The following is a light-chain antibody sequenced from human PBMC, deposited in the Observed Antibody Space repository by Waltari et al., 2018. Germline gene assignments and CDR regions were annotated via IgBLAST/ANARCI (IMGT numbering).Light chain of an antibody. CDR3: QQYYNTPLT. CDR2: WAS. Sequence: IVMTQSPDSLAVSLGERATINCKSSPTVLYSSNNKNYLAWYQQKPRQPPKLLIYWASTRESGVPDRFSGSGSGTDFTLTISSLQAEDVAVYYCQQYYNTPLTFGGGTKVEIK. CDR1: PTVLYSSNNKNY. J-gene: IGKJ4*01. V-gene: IGKV4-1*01.